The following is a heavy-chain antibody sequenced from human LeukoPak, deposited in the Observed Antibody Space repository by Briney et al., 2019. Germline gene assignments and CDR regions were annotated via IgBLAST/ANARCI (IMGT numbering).Heavy chain of an antibody. D-gene: IGHD1-1*01. CDR1: GFTFSSYA. Sequence: GGSLRLSCSASGFTFSSYAMLWVRQAPGKGLECVSAISSGGSTHYADSVKGRFTISRDDSENTLYLQMSSLRAEDTAVYYCAMNWNRDYWGQGTLVTVSS. CDR3: AMNWNRDY. CDR2: ISSGGST. V-gene: IGHV3-64D*09. J-gene: IGHJ4*02.